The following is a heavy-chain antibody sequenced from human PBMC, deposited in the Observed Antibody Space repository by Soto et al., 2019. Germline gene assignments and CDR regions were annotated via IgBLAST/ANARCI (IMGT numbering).Heavy chain of an antibody. Sequence: GGSLRLSCAASGFTFSSYAMSWVRQAPGKGLEWVSAISGSGGSTYYADSVKGRFTISRDNSKNTLYLQMNSLRAEDTAVYYCAKDDTPSPYSRRSLDVWGQGTTVTVS. V-gene: IGHV3-23*01. D-gene: IGHD3-10*01. J-gene: IGHJ6*02. CDR3: AKDDTPSPYSRRSLDV. CDR1: GFTFSSYA. CDR2: ISGSGGST.